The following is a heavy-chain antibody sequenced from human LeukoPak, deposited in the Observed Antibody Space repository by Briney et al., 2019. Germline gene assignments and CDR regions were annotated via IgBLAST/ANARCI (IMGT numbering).Heavy chain of an antibody. V-gene: IGHV4-4*07. CDR2: MSTSGNT. CDR3: ARDVTQSDYYVSGGPIDV. Sequence: SETLSLTCTVSGGSINTFYWSWIRQAAGKGLEWIGCMSTSGNTNYNPSLKSRVTMSVDTSKNQFSLKVRSVTAADTAVYYCARDVTQSDYYVSGGPIDVWGEGTTVTVSS. D-gene: IGHD3-10*01. J-gene: IGHJ6*03. CDR1: GGSINTFY.